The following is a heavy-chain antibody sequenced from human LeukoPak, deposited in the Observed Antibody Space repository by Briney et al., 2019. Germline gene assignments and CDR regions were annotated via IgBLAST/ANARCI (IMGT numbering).Heavy chain of an antibody. V-gene: IGHV3-23*01. CDR1: GFTFSSYG. CDR2: ISGSGGST. J-gene: IGHJ5*02. CDR3: AKDQRNWNDGDWFDP. D-gene: IGHD1-1*01. Sequence: GGSLRLSCAASGFTFSSYGMSWVRQAPGKGLEWVSAISGSGGSTYYADSVKGRFTISRDNSKNTLYLQMNSLRAEDTAVYYCAKDQRNWNDGDWFDPWGQGTLVTVSS.